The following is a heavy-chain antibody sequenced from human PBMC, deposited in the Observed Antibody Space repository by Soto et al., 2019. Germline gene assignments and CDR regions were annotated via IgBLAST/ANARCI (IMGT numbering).Heavy chain of an antibody. D-gene: IGHD3-22*01. CDR2: IYYSGST. J-gene: IGHJ4*02. Sequence: SETLSLTCTVSGDSISSSYWSWIRQPPGKGLEWIGYIYYSGSTNYNPSLMSRVTMSVDTSKNLFSLNLSSVTAAGTAVYSSARVARPYYYDSSGYYVDYWGQGTLVTVSS. V-gene: IGHV4-59*01. CDR1: GDSISSSY. CDR3: ARVARPYYYDSSGYYVDY.